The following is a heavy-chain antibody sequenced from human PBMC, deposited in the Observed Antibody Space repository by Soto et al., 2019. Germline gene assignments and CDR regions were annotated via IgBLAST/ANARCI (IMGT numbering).Heavy chain of an antibody. Sequence: SETLSLTCTVSGGSISSYYWSRIRQPPGKGLEWIGYIYYSGSTNYNPSLKSRVTISVDTSKNQFSLKLSSVTAADTAVYYCARQYCGGDCYPDYFDYWGQGTLVTVSS. CDR2: IYYSGST. J-gene: IGHJ4*02. D-gene: IGHD2-21*02. V-gene: IGHV4-59*01. CDR1: GGSISSYY. CDR3: ARQYCGGDCYPDYFDY.